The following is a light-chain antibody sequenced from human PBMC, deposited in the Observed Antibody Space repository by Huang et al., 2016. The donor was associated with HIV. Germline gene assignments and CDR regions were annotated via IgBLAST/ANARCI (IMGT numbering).Light chain of an antibody. CDR1: QDINNF. CDR2: AAS. CDR3: QQYDIHPLT. J-gene: IGKJ3*01. V-gene: IGKV1-8*01. Sequence: IRMTQSPSSLSASTGDRVTITCRANQDINNFLAWYQQRPGSVPKLLIYAASTLQSGVPSRFSGNVSGTDFTLTIGCLHSEDVATYYCQQYDIHPLTFGPGTRVDIK.